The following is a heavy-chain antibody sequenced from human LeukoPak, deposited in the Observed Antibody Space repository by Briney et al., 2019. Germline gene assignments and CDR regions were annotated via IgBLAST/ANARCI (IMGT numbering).Heavy chain of an antibody. V-gene: IGHV3-53*01. Sequence: GGSLRLSCAASGLSVSSNDMSWVRQAPGKGLEWVSFIYSGDGTYYADSVKGRFTISRDNSKNTLYLQMNSLRAEDTDMYYCTKSGPPDPYWGQGTMVTVSS. CDR3: TKSGPPDPY. CDR2: IYSGDGT. CDR1: GLSVSSND. J-gene: IGHJ3*01. D-gene: IGHD1-14*01.